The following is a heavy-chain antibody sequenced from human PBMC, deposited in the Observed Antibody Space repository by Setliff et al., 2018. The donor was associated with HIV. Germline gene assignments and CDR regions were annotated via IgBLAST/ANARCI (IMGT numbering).Heavy chain of an antibody. Sequence: ASVKVSCKTSGYIFIRYYIFWVRQAPGQGLEWMGNINPHTGVTKYAEKFQGRVTMTSDTSISTAYMELSRLTSDDTAVYFCARETGYYGSGSQTDYFFDYWGQGTLVTVSS. CDR1: GYIFIRYY. V-gene: IGHV1-2*02. J-gene: IGHJ4*02. CDR3: ARETGYYGSGSQTDYFFDY. D-gene: IGHD3-10*01. CDR2: INPHTGVT.